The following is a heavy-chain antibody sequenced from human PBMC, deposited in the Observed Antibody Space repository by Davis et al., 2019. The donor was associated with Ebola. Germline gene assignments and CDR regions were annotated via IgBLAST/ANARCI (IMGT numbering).Heavy chain of an antibody. V-gene: IGHV5-10-1*04. J-gene: IGHJ4*02. CDR1: GYSFTSYW. CDR2: IDPSDSYT. CDR3: ARQGWLDPFDY. D-gene: IGHD6-19*01. Sequence: KVSCKGSGYSFTSYWISWVRQMPGKGLEWMGRIDPSDSYTNYSPSFQGQVTISADKSISTAYLQWSSLKASDTAMYYCARQGWLDPFDYWGQGTLVTVSS.